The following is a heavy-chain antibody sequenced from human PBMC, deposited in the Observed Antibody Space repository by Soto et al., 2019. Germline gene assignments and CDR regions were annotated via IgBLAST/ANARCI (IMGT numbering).Heavy chain of an antibody. J-gene: IGHJ6*02. V-gene: IGHV5-51*01. CDR2: IYPGDSDT. CDR3: ARTAAAGKYYYGLDV. D-gene: IGHD6-13*01. Sequence: LGESLQISCTGSGYNFSSYWIGWVRQMPGKALECMGIIYPGDSDTRYSPSFQGQVTISADKSISTAYLQWSSLKASDTAMYYCARTAAAGKYYYGLDVWGQGTTVTVS. CDR1: GYNFSSYW.